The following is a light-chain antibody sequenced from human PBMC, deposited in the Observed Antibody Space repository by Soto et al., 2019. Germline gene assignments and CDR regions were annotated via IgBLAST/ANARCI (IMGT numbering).Light chain of an antibody. CDR1: QSVSSY. J-gene: IGKJ1*01. CDR2: DAS. CDR3: QQRSNWPGA. V-gene: IGKV3-11*01. Sequence: DIVLTPSPATLSLSPGERATLSCRASQSVSSYLAWYQQKPGQAPRLLIYDASNRATGIPARFSGSGSGTDFTLTISSLGPEDFAVYYCQQRSNWPGAFGQGPKVDSK.